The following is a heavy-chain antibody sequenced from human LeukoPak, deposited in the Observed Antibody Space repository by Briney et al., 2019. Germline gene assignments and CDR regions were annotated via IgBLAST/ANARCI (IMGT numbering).Heavy chain of an antibody. CDR1: GFTVSSKF. Sequence: GGSLRLSCAASGFTVSSKFMTWVRQAPGKGLEWVSIVYTGGSKYYADSVKGRFTISRDNSKNTLYPQMNSLRAEDTAVYYCAREAGYSSGYGYFDSWGQGTLVTVSS. D-gene: IGHD5-18*01. CDR3: AREAGYSSGYGYFDS. V-gene: IGHV3-66*01. J-gene: IGHJ4*02. CDR2: VYTGGSK.